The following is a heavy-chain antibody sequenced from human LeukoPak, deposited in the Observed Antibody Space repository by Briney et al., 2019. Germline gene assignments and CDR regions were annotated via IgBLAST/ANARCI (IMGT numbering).Heavy chain of an antibody. CDR3: ASGGYYDSILPHY. D-gene: IGHD3-22*01. CDR2: IYYSGST. J-gene: IGHJ4*02. CDR1: GGSISSSSYS. V-gene: IGHV4-39*01. Sequence: SSETLSLTCTVSGGSISSSSYSWGWIRQPPGKGLEWIGSIYYSGSTYYNPSLKSRVTISVDTSKNQFSLKLSSVTAADTAVYYCASGGYYDSILPHYWGQGTLVTVSS.